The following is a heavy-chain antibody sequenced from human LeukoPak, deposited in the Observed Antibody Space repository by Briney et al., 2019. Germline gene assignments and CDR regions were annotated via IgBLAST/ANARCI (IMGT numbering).Heavy chain of an antibody. D-gene: IGHD2-21*02. CDR2: IYSGGST. J-gene: IGHJ6*02. Sequence: GGSLRLSCAASGFTVSSNYMSWVRQAPGKGLEWVSVIYSGGSTYYADSVKGRFTISRHNSKNTLYLQMNSLRAEDTAVYYCARVETAYYYYGMDVWGQGTTVTVSS. CDR1: GFTVSSNY. V-gene: IGHV3-53*04. CDR3: ARVETAYYYYGMDV.